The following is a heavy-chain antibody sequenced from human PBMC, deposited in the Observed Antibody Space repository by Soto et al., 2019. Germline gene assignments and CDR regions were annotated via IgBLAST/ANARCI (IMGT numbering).Heavy chain of an antibody. CDR3: ATVNLETTVTTIYYYYGMDV. V-gene: IGHV1-69*13. D-gene: IGHD4-4*01. J-gene: IGHJ6*02. CDR1: GGTFSSYA. CDR2: IIPIFGTA. Sequence: SVKVSCKASGGTFSSYAISWVRQAPGQGLEWMGGIIPIFGTANYAQKFQGRVTITADESTSTAYMELSSLRSEDTAVYYCATVNLETTVTTIYYYYGMDVWGQGTTVTVSS.